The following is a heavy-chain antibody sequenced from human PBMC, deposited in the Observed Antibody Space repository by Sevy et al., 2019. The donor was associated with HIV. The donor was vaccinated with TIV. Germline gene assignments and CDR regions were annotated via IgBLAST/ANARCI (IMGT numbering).Heavy chain of an antibody. CDR3: ARAPPVRSGDDSLNWFDP. V-gene: IGHV4-59*01. D-gene: IGHD5-12*01. J-gene: IGHJ5*02. Sequence: SETLSLTCTVSGGPISVYYWTWIRQSPGKGLEYIGYIYYTGSTNYNPSLKSRVTISLDTSKNQFSLNLSSVTAVDSAVYYCARAPPVRSGDDSLNWFDPWGQGTLVTVSS. CDR1: GGPISVYY. CDR2: IYYTGST.